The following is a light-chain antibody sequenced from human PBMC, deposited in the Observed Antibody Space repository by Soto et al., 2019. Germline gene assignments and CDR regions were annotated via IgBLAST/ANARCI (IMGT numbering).Light chain of an antibody. CDR2: GAS. J-gene: IGKJ1*01. CDR1: QSVSIN. V-gene: IGKV3-15*01. Sequence: IVLKQSPATLSLSPGERATLAGMASQSVSINLAWYQQKPGQAPRLLIYGASSRATGIPARFSGSGSGTEFTLTISSLQSEDSAVYFCQQYNHWPRTFGQGTKVVIK. CDR3: QQYNHWPRT.